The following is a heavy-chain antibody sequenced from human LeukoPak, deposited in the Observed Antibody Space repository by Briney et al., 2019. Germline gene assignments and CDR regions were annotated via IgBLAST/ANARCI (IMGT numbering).Heavy chain of an antibody. Sequence: GGSLRLSCAASRFTFSDYWMHWVRQAPGKGLVWVSRINSDASRPSYADSVKGRFTISRDNAKNILYLQMNSLRVEDAALYYCARETSEAGSGDHQTDSFDVWGQGTMVSVSS. D-gene: IGHD2-15*01. CDR1: RFTFSDYW. J-gene: IGHJ3*01. CDR3: ARETSEAGSGDHQTDSFDV. V-gene: IGHV3-74*01. CDR2: INSDASRP.